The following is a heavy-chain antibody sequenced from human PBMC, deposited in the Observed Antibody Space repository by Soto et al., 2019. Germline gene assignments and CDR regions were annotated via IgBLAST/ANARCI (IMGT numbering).Heavy chain of an antibody. Sequence: PSETLSLTCAVSRGSFSGYYWSWVRQFPGKGLEWIGEIIHTGSTNYNPSLKSRVTMSIDTSKKEISLKLSSVTAADTAVYYCARFGQPPSDYWGQGTLVTVSS. V-gene: IGHV4-34*12. J-gene: IGHJ4*02. CDR3: ARFGQPPSDY. CDR1: RGSFSGYY. CDR2: IIHTGST. D-gene: IGHD2-2*01.